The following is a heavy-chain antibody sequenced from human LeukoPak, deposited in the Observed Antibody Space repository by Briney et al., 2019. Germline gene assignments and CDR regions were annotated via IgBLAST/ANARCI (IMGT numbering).Heavy chain of an antibody. CDR2: INPDGSTT. CDR1: GFTFSSYS. V-gene: IGHV3-74*03. Sequence: GGSLRLSCAASGFTFSSYSMNWVRQAPGEGLVWVSRINPDGSTTKNADSVEGRFTISRDNARSTVFLQLNSLRAEDTAVYYCAREINKWFDPWGQGTLVTVSS. CDR3: AREINKWFDP. J-gene: IGHJ5*02.